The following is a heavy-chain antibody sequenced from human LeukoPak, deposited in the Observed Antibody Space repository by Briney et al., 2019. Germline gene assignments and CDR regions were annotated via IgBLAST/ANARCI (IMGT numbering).Heavy chain of an antibody. V-gene: IGHV4-39*01. CDR1: GGSISSSSYY. CDR2: IYYSGST. D-gene: IGHD5-18*01. Sequence: SETLSLTCTVSGGSISSSSYYWGWIRQPPGKGLEWIGSIYYSGSTYYSPSLKSRVTISVDTSKHQFSLKLNSVTAADTAAYFCARHNTAFDYWGQGTLVTVSS. CDR3: ARHNTAFDY. J-gene: IGHJ4*02.